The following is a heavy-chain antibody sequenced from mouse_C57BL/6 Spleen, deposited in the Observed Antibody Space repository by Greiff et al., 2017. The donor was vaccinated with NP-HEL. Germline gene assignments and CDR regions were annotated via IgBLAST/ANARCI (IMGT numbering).Heavy chain of an antibody. V-gene: IGHV5-4*01. Sequence: VESGGGLVKPGGSLKLSCAASGFTFSSYAMSWVRQTPEKRLEWVATISDGGSYTYYPDNVKGRFTISRDNAKNNLYLQMSHLKSEDTAMYYCARGDGSGYEGWFAYWGQGTLVTVSA. CDR1: GFTFSSYA. D-gene: IGHD3-2*02. CDR3: ARGDGSGYEGWFAY. J-gene: IGHJ3*01. CDR2: ISDGGSYT.